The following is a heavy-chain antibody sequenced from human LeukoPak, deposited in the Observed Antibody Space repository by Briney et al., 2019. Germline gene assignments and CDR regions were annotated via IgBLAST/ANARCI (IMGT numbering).Heavy chain of an antibody. CDR3: ARDGNRILWFGEPYYFDY. CDR1: GYTFTSYG. D-gene: IGHD3-10*01. V-gene: IGHV1-18*01. Sequence: ASVKVSCKASGYTFTSYGISWVRQAPGQGLEWMGWISAYNGNTDYAQKLQGRVTMTTDTSTSTAYMELRSLRSDDTAVYYCARDGNRILWFGEPYYFDYWGQGTLVTVSS. J-gene: IGHJ4*02. CDR2: ISAYNGNT.